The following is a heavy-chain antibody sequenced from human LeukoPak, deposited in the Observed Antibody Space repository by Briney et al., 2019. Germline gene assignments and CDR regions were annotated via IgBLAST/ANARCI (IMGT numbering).Heavy chain of an antibody. V-gene: IGHV3-30*18. CDR2: ISYDGSNK. J-gene: IGHJ5*02. CDR3: AKGIRGYSGPFDIDP. CDR1: GFTFSSYG. Sequence: PGGSLRLSCAASGFTFSSYGMHWVRQAPGKGLEWVAVISYDGSNKYYADSVKGRFTISRDNSKNTLYLQMNSLRAEDTAVYYCAKGIRGYSGPFDIDPWGQGTLVTVSS. D-gene: IGHD5-12*01.